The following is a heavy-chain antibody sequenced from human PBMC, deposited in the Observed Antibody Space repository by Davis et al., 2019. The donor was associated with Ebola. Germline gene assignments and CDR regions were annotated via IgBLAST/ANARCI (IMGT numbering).Heavy chain of an antibody. CDR2: IVVGSGNT. J-gene: IGHJ4*02. Sequence: SVKVSCKASGFTFTSSAVQWVRQARGQRLEWIGWIVVGSGNTNYAQKFQERVTITRDMSTSTVYMELSSLRSEDTAVYYCARDLALEGVDYWGQGTLVTVSS. D-gene: IGHD5-24*01. V-gene: IGHV1-58*01. CDR3: ARDLALEGVDY. CDR1: GFTFTSSA.